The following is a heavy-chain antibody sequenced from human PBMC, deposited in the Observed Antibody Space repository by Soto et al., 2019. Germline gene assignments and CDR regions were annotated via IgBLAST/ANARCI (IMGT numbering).Heavy chain of an antibody. CDR2: IYYSGST. CDR3: ARREPDPMVRGVSYYYMDV. J-gene: IGHJ6*03. V-gene: IGHV4-59*08. Sequence: SETLSLTCTVSGGSISSYYWSWIRQPPGKGLEWIGYIYYSGSTNYNPSLKSRVTISVDTSKNQFSLKLSSVTAADTAVYYCARREPDPMVRGVSYYYMDVWGKGTTVTVSS. CDR1: GGSISSYY. D-gene: IGHD3-10*01.